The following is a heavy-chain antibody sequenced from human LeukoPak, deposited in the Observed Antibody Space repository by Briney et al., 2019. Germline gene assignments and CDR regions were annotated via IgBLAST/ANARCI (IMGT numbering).Heavy chain of an antibody. Sequence: PGGSLRLSCTVSGVTFNGYIMNWVRQAPGKGLEWVSSISSTSGYIFYADSVKGRFTISRDNAENSLYLQMSSVRAEDTAVYYCARGASGNLHFDYWGQGTLVTVSS. V-gene: IGHV3-21*01. CDR1: GVTFNGYI. CDR2: ISSTSGYI. J-gene: IGHJ4*02. CDR3: ARGASGNLHFDY. D-gene: IGHD1-26*01.